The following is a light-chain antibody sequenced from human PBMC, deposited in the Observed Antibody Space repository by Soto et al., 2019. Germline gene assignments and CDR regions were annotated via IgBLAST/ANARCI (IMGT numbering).Light chain of an antibody. CDR3: QQYDTYPYT. V-gene: IGKV1-5*01. CDR1: QNIRSW. CDR2: DAF. Sequence: DIQMTQSPSTLSASVGDRVTITCRASQNIRSWLAWYQQKPGKAPRLLIYDAFSLQSGVPSRFSGSGSGTGFTLTISSLQPDNFASYYCQQYDTYPYTFGQGTK. J-gene: IGKJ2*01.